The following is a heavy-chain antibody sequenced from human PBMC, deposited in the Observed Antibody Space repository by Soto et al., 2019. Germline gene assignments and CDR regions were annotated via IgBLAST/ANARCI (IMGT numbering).Heavy chain of an antibody. CDR3: ARGRFGAYVDF. D-gene: IGHD3-10*01. Sequence: QVLLQESGPGLVKPSETLSLTCTVSGDSMRDCYWSWIRQPPGRGLEWMAYIEYSGRTEVKPSLQSRVTISSDTSKNQFSLTLHSGTAADTAVYYCARGRFGAYVDFWGQGTLVAVSS. J-gene: IGHJ4*02. V-gene: IGHV4-59*01. CDR1: GDSMRDCY. CDR2: IEYSGRT.